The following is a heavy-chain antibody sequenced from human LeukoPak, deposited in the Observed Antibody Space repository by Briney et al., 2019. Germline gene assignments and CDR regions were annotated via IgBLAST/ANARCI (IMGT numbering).Heavy chain of an antibody. V-gene: IGHV1-2*02. D-gene: IGHD4-23*01. J-gene: IGHJ6*02. Sequence: ASVKDSCKASGYTFTGYYMHWVRQAPGQGLEWMGWINPNSGGTNYAQKFQGRVTMARDTSISTAYMELSRLRSDDTAVYYCATDDYGGYSGSMDVWGQGTTVTVSS. CDR1: GYTFTGYY. CDR2: INPNSGGT. CDR3: ATDDYGGYSGSMDV.